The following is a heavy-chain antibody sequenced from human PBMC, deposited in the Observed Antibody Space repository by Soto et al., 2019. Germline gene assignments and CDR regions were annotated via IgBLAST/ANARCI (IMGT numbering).Heavy chain of an antibody. CDR2: IFYSGSI. D-gene: IGHD1-26*01. CDR1: GASISSYNY. Sequence: SETLSLTCNVSGASISSYNYWGWFRQPPGKGLEWIGSIFYSGSINYNPSLQSRVSLLVDTSKNQFSLTLSSVTAADTAVYYCEKTESSGIWSHSWDEATLVT. V-gene: IGHV4-59*12. J-gene: IGHJ5*02. CDR3: EKTESSGIWSHS.